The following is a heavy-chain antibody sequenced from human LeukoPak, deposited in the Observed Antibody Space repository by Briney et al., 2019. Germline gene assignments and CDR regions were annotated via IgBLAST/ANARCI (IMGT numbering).Heavy chain of an antibody. Sequence: SETLSLTRTVSGGSISSGSYYWSWIRQPAGKGLEWIGRIYTSGSTNYNPSLKSRVTISADTSKNQFSLRLSSVTAADTAVYYCARSQGALSPVNYYYYYMDVWGKGTTVTVSS. CDR3: ARSQGALSPVNYYYYYMDV. D-gene: IGHD3-22*01. J-gene: IGHJ6*03. V-gene: IGHV4-61*02. CDR1: GGSISSGSYY. CDR2: IYTSGST.